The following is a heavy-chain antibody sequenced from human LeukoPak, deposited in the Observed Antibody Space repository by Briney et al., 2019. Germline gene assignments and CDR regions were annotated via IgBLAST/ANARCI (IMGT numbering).Heavy chain of an antibody. J-gene: IGHJ6*02. V-gene: IGHV3-21*01. CDR1: GFTFSSYS. CDR3: ARERWGIAAAGTSYYYSGLDV. D-gene: IGHD6-13*01. Sequence: PGGSLRLSCAASGFTFSSYSMNWVRQAPGKGLEWVSSISSSSSYIYYADSVRGRFTISRDNAKNSLYLQMNTLRAEDTAVYYCARERWGIAAAGTSYYYSGLDVWGQGTTVTVSS. CDR2: ISSSSSYI.